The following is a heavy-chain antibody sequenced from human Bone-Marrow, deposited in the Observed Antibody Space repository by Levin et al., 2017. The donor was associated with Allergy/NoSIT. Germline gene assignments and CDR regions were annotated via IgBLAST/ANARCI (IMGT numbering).Heavy chain of an antibody. CDR1: GFTVNSNY. CDR3: ARSMIIVPYRNDGFDL. D-gene: IGHD3-22*01. V-gene: IGHV3-53*01. J-gene: IGHJ3*01. Sequence: HPGESLKISCAASGFTVNSNYMNWVRQAPGQGLEWVAISYFGGTTYYADSVKGRFTISRDNSKNILYLQMNSLRAEDTAVYYCARSMIIVPYRNDGFDLWCQGTMVTVSS. CDR2: SYFGGTT.